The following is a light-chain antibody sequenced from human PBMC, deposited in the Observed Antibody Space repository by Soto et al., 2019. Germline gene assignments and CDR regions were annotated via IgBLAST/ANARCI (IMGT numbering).Light chain of an antibody. CDR3: CAYADSTSV. V-gene: IGLV2-23*03. CDR2: EGS. Sequence: QSVLTQPASASGSPGQSITISCTGTSNDVGSYNPVSWYQQHPGKAPKLMIYEGSKRPSGVSNRFSGSKSGNTASLTISGLQAEDEADYYCCAYADSTSVFGTGTKVTVL. J-gene: IGLJ1*01. CDR1: SNDVGSYNP.